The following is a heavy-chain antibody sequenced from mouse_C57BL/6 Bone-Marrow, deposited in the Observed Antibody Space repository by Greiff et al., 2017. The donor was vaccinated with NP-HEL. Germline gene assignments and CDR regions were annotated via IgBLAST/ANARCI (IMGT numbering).Heavy chain of an antibody. J-gene: IGHJ2*01. CDR1: GYAFSSYW. CDR3: ARYYGSSYYFDY. V-gene: IGHV1-80*01. D-gene: IGHD1-1*01. Sequence: VQLQQSGAELVKPGASVKISCKASGYAFSSYWMNWVKQRPGTGLEWIGQIYPGDGDTNYNGKFKGKATLTADKSSSTAYMQLSSLTSEDSAVYFCARYYGSSYYFDYWGRGTTLTVSS. CDR2: IYPGDGDT.